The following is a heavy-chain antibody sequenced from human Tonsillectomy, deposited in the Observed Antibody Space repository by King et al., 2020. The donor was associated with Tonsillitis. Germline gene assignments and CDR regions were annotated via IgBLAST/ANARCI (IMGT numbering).Heavy chain of an antibody. V-gene: IGHV4-4*07. D-gene: IGHD3-9*01. CDR3: ARDRYFDSTLSWYGMDV. Sequence: VQLQESGPGLVKPSETLSLTCTVSGGSISIYYWSWIRQPAGKGLEWIGRIYTIGSTNYNPSLKSRFTMSVDTSKNQFSLKLSSVTAADTAVYYCARDRYFDSTLSWYGMDVWGQGTTVTVSS. CDR2: IYTIGST. J-gene: IGHJ6*02. CDR1: GGSISIYY.